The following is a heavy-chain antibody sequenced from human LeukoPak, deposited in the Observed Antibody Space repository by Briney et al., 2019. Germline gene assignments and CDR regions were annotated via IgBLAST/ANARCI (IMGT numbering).Heavy chain of an antibody. CDR3: ARVGSGYGKYYFDY. CDR2: IYYSGST. Sequence: SETLSLTCTVSGGSISSYYWSWVRQPPGKGLEWIGYIYYSGSTNHNPSLKSRVTISVDTSKNQFSLKLSSVTAADTAAYYCARVGSGYGKYYFDYWGQGTLVTVSS. J-gene: IGHJ4*02. D-gene: IGHD5-12*01. V-gene: IGHV4-59*01. CDR1: GGSISSYY.